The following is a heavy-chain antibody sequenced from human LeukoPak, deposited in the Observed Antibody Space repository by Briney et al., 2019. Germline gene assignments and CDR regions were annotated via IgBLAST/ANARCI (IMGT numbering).Heavy chain of an antibody. V-gene: IGHV1-18*01. Sequence: ASVKVSCKAPGYTFTSYGISWVRQAPGQGLEWMGWISAYNGNTNYAQKLQGRVTMTTDTSTSTAYMELRSLRSDDTAVYYCARGHYYDSSGAFDIWGQGTMVTVSS. CDR1: GYTFTSYG. D-gene: IGHD3-22*01. CDR3: ARGHYYDSSGAFDI. CDR2: ISAYNGNT. J-gene: IGHJ3*02.